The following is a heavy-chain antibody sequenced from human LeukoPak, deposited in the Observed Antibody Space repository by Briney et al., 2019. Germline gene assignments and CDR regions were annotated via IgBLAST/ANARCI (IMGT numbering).Heavy chain of an antibody. J-gene: IGHJ4*02. D-gene: IGHD4-17*01. V-gene: IGHV3-7*01. CDR1: GFTFSNYW. CDR2: IKKDASEM. Sequence: QPGGSLRLSCAASGFTFSNYWMGWVRRAPGKGLEWVSTIKKDASEMDYVDSVKARFSISRDNAKNSLYLQMHSLRVEDTAVYYCARGPAYGDRLDFFGFWGQGTQVTVSS. CDR3: ARGPAYGDRLDFFGF.